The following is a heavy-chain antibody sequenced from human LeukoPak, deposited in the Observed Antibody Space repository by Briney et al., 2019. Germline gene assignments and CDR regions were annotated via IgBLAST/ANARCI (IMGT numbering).Heavy chain of an antibody. V-gene: IGHV3-74*01. D-gene: IGHD6-6*01. CDR1: GFTFDDYA. CDR3: ASQAYSSSPSVGY. J-gene: IGHJ4*02. Sequence: PGGSLRLSCAASGFTFDDYAMHWVRQAPGKGLEWVSRINTDGRSTSYADSVKGRFTISRDNAKNTLYLQMNNLRVEDSALYYCASQAYSSSPSVGYWGQGTLVTVSS. CDR2: INTDGRST.